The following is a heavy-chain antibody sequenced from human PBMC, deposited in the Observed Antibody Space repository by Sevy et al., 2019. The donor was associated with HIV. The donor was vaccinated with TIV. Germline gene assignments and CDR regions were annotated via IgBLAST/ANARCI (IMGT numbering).Heavy chain of an antibody. CDR1: GFMFSSYS. Sequence: GGSLRLSCAASGFMFSSYSVHWVRQAPGKELEWVAVIPYAGSNKYYADSVKGRFTISRDNSKNTLYLQMNSLRAEDTAVYYCARDVAFTTEYSYGMDVWGQGTTVTVSS. CDR3: ARDVAFTTEYSYGMDV. D-gene: IGHD5-12*01. J-gene: IGHJ6*02. CDR2: IPYAGSNK. V-gene: IGHV3-30-3*01.